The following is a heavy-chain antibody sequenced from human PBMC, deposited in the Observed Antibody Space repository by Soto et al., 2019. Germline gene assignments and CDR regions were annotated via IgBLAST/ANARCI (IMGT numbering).Heavy chain of an antibody. CDR3: ARDYYTGKSGVRGFDS. D-gene: IGHD1-26*01. Sequence: QVTLKESGPVLVRPTETLTLTCSVSGFALNDAHLGVSWIRQPPGKALEWLAHIFSDDTKVYNTSLKTRLTIFKDTPKGQVVLTMTNIDPGATATYFFARDYYTGKSGVRGFDSYGQVTLVTVSS. CDR1: GFALNDAHLG. CDR2: IFSDDTK. V-gene: IGHV2-26*01. J-gene: IGHJ4*02.